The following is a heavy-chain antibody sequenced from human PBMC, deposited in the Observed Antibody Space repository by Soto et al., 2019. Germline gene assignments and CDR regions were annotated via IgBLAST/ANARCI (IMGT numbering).Heavy chain of an antibody. CDR2: INPNSGGT. V-gene: IGHV1-2*02. CDR3: ARNQDKPYFTVRKRHGMDV. Sequence: GASVKVSCKAPRYTYTGCYLHSLRQSPGQGLVWMRWINPNSGGTNYAQKLQGRVTMTRDTSISTAYMELSRLRSDDTAVYYCARNQDKPYFTVRKRHGMDVWRQGTTVTVSS. CDR1: RYTYTGCY. D-gene: IGHD4-17*01. J-gene: IGHJ6*02.